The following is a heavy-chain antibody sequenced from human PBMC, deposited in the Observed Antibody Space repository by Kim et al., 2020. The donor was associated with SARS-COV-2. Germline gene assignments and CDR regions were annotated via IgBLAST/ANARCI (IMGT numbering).Heavy chain of an antibody. CDR2: ISYDGSNK. CDR1: GFTFSSYA. J-gene: IGHJ4*02. D-gene: IGHD6-6*01. Sequence: GGSLRLSCAASGFTFSSYAMHWVRQAPGKGLEWVAVISYDGSNKYYADSVKGRFTISRDNSKNTLYLQMNSLRAEDTAVYYCARDPRPVTYSSSPTYYFDYWGQGTLVTVSS. CDR3: ARDPRPVTYSSSPTYYFDY. V-gene: IGHV3-30-3*01.